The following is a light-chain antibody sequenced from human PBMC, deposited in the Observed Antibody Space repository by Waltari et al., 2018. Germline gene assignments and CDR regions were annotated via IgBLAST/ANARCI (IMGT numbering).Light chain of an antibody. Sequence: IQMTQSPSSLSASVGDRATIPCRPSQSISTSLNWYQQIPGKAPKLLIYVASTLQTGVPSRFSGSGSGTDFSLTISSLQPEDFATYYCQQSYTTAYTFGQGTKLEIK. CDR3: QQSYTTAYT. J-gene: IGKJ2*01. CDR1: QSISTS. V-gene: IGKV1-39*01. CDR2: VAS.